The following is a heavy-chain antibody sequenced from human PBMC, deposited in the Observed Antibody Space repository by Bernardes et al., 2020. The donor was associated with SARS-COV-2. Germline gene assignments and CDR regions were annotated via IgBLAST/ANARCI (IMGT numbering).Heavy chain of an antibody. V-gene: IGHV2-5*02. Sequence: SGPTLVKPTQTLTLTCTFSGFSLSPSGVAVGWIRQPPGKALEWLAFIYWDDDKRYNPSLKSRLTITKDTSKNQVVLTMINMDPVDTGTYYCAHRPSTLYRSSWTYSWFDPWGQGTLVTVSS. CDR2: IYWDDDK. D-gene: IGHD6-13*01. CDR3: AHRPSTLYRSSWTYSWFDP. CDR1: GFSLSPSGVA. J-gene: IGHJ5*02.